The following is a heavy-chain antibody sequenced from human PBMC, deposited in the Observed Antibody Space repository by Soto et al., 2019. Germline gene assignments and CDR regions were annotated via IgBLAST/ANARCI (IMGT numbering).Heavy chain of an antibody. J-gene: IGHJ5*02. Sequence: SETLSLTCSVSGGSISSPTYYWGWVRRAPGGGPEWIGNIFYNGRTDYNPSLQSRVTISVDTSKNQFSLRLASVTAADTAVYYCARGGFSADDESAWFDPWGHGTLVNVSS. D-gene: IGHD5-12*01. CDR2: IFYNGRT. CDR1: GGSISSPTYY. CDR3: ARGGFSADDESAWFDP. V-gene: IGHV4-39*02.